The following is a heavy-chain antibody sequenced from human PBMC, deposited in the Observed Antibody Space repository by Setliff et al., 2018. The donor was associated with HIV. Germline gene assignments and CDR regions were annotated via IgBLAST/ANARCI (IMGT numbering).Heavy chain of an antibody. CDR3: ARRTTSTWWFDP. D-gene: IGHD4-4*01. CDR1: GGSFSGYY. Sequence: PSETLSLTCAVYGGSFSGYYWSWIRQPPGKGPEWIGYTSYSGISNYNPSLKSRVTISLDTSKNHFSLQLRSVTAADTAVYYCARRTTSTWWFDPWGQGTLVTVSS. J-gene: IGHJ5*02. V-gene: IGHV4-59*08. CDR2: TSYSGIS.